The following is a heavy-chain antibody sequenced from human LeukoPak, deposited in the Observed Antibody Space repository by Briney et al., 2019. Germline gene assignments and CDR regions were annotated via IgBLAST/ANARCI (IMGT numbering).Heavy chain of an antibody. CDR3: ARDRLLGAVVASYYMDV. CDR2: ISSSGSTI. J-gene: IGHJ6*03. D-gene: IGHD1-26*01. CDR1: GFTFSDYY. V-gene: IGHV3-11*04. Sequence: GGSLRLSCAASGFTFSDYYMSWIRQAPGKGLEWVSYISSSGSTIYYADSVKGRFTISRDNAKNSLYLQMNSLRAEDTAVYYCARDRLLGAVVASYYMDVWGKGTTVTVSS.